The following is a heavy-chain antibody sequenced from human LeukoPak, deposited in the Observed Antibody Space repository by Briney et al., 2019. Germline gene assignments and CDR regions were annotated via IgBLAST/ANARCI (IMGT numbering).Heavy chain of an antibody. D-gene: IGHD3-3*01. Sequence: GASVKVSCKASGGTFSSYAISWVRQAPGQGLEWMGGIIPIFGTANYAQKFQGRVTITADESTSTAYMELSNLRSEDTAVYYCARSHNSSGYYDFWSGYYVYYYYYMDVWGKGTTVTVSS. J-gene: IGHJ6*03. CDR3: ARSHNSSGYYDFWSGYYVYYYYYMDV. CDR2: IIPIFGTA. V-gene: IGHV1-69*13. CDR1: GGTFSSYA.